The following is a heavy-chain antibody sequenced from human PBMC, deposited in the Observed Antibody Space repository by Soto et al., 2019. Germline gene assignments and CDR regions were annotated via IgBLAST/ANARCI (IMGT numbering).Heavy chain of an antibody. Sequence: TGGSLRLSYAASGFTFSSYAMSWVRQAPGKGLEWVSAISGSGGSTYYADSVKGRFTISRDNSKNTLYLQMNSLRAEDTAVYYCVLLWFGELLADAFDIWGQGTMVTVSS. V-gene: IGHV3-23*01. J-gene: IGHJ3*02. CDR1: GFTFSSYA. CDR3: VLLWFGELLADAFDI. D-gene: IGHD3-10*01. CDR2: ISGSGGST.